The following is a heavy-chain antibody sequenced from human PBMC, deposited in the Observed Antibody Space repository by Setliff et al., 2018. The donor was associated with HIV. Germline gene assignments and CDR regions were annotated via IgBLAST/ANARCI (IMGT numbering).Heavy chain of an antibody. CDR3: AKELAASGLGYFDS. CDR1: GFTFGDYS. J-gene: IGHJ4*02. D-gene: IGHD3-22*01. V-gene: IGHV3-23*01. CDR2: ILSTGERT. Sequence: GGSLRLSCRGSGFTFGDYSMSWVRQAPGEGLEWVSAILSTGERTFYADSVKGRFTISRDNSKNTVYPQMNSLRAEDTAEYYCAKELAASGLGYFDSWGRGILVTVSS.